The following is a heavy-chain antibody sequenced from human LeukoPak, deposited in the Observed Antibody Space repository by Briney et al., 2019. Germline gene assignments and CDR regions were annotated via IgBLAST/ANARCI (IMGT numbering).Heavy chain of an antibody. D-gene: IGHD4-23*01. CDR2: ISNGGSHK. CDR1: GFPLRSYS. Sequence: GRSLRLSCAASGFPLRSYSMHWVRQAPGTGLEWVTGISNGGSHKYYGDSVKGRLIITRDNSKNTLSLQMNTLRPDDTAAFYCARDPNRLADYGGDYFDHWGQGTLVTVSS. CDR3: ARDPNRLADYGGDYFDH. V-gene: IGHV3-30*04. J-gene: IGHJ4*02.